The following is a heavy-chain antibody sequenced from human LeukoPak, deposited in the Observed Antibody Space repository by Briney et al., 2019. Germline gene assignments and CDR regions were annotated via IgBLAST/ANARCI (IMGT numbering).Heavy chain of an antibody. CDR2: IYYSGST. Sequence: SETLSLTCTVSGGSISSYYWSWIRQPPGKGLEWIGYIYYSGSTNYNPSLKSRVTISVDTSKNQFSLKLSSVTAADTAVYYRAGSYYGSGSSTGYDYWGQGTLVTVSS. J-gene: IGHJ4*02. D-gene: IGHD3-10*01. CDR3: AGSYYGSGSSTGYDY. CDR1: GGSISSYY. V-gene: IGHV4-59*08.